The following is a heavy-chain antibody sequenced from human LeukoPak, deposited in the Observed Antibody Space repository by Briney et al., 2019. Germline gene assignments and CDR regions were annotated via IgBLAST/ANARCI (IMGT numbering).Heavy chain of an antibody. CDR1: GGSISSGDYY. D-gene: IGHD1-14*01. CDR2: IYYSGST. Sequence: SQTLSLTCTVSGGSISSGDYYWSWIRQPPGKGLERIGYIYYSGSTYYNPSLKSRVTISVDTSKNQFSLKLSSVTAADTAVYYCARDQATTYYYYGMDVWGQGTTVTVSS. CDR3: ARDQATTYYYYGMDV. V-gene: IGHV4-30-4*01. J-gene: IGHJ6*02.